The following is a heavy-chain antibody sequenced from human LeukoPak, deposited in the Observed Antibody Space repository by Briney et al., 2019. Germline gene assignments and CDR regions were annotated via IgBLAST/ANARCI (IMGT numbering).Heavy chain of an antibody. CDR3: AKDAYGGATFFYYMDV. Sequence: GGSLRLSCAVSGFTFYDYAMHWVRHTPGKGLEWVSGISRNSGNIAYADFVGGRFTISRDNAKNSLSLQMNTLSEEDTAVYYCAKDAYGGATFFYYMDVWGKGTTVTVSS. CDR2: ISRNSGNI. J-gene: IGHJ6*03. D-gene: IGHD2/OR15-2a*01. CDR1: GFTFYDYA. V-gene: IGHV3-9*01.